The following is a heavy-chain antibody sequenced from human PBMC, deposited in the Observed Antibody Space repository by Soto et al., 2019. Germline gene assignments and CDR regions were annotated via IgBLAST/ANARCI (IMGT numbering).Heavy chain of an antibody. CDR1: GDSVSSNSAA. CDR2: TYYRSKWYN. J-gene: IGHJ6*02. D-gene: IGHD6-25*01. CDR3: ARVRAAYYGIDV. Sequence: SQTRSLTCXISGDSVSSNSAAWNWIRQSPSRGLEWLGRTYYRSKWYNDYAGSVKSRITINPDTSKNQFSLQLNSVIPVDTAVYYCARVRAAYYGIDVWGQGTTVTVSS. V-gene: IGHV6-1*01.